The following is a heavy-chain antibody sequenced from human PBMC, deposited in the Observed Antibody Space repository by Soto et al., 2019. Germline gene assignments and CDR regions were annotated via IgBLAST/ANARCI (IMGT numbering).Heavy chain of an antibody. D-gene: IGHD6-19*01. V-gene: IGHV1-69*01. CDR3: ARRKAGAWQWFDY. J-gene: IGHJ4*02. CDR1: GGTFTNDA. CDR2: LIPIFGTP. Sequence: QGQLVQSGAEVKKPGSSVKVSCKASGGTFTNDAFSWVRQAPGQGLEWLGGLIPIFGTPNYSQKFQGRVTITADESTTTVYMELTSLRSDDTAIYYCARRKAGAWQWFDYWGQGTLVTVSS.